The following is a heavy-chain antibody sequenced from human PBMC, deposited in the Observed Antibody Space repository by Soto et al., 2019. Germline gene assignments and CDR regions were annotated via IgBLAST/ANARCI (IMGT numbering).Heavy chain of an antibody. J-gene: IGHJ6*02. CDR1: GGTFRGYA. Sequence: ASVKVSCRASGGTFRGYAINWLRQAPGHGLEGMGGIIPMFGKPNYAAKFMGRVTITAAEATRTAYLEGSSLNPEDTAVYYCASCKETNSPYCLDVWGLGTMVTVYS. D-gene: IGHD2-8*01. V-gene: IGHV1-69*13. CDR2: IIPMFGKP. CDR3: ASCKETNSPYCLDV.